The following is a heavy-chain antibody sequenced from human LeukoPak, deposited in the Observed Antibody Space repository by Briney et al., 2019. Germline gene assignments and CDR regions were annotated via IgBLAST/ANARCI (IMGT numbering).Heavy chain of an antibody. J-gene: IGHJ6*03. CDR1: D. Sequence: DXXWVRQATXQGLEWMGWMNPNSGNTGYAQKFQGRVTMTRNTSISTAYMELSSLRSEDTAVYYCARAYCSSTSCYSYYYYYMDVWGKGTTVTVSS. D-gene: IGHD2-2*01. CDR2: MNPNSGNT. CDR3: ARAYCSSTSCYSYYYYYMDV. V-gene: IGHV1-8*01.